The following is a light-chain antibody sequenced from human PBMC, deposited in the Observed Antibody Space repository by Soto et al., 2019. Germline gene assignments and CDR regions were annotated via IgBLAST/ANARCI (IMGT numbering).Light chain of an antibody. CDR2: GSS. Sequence: IVMTQSPATLSVSPGEGVTLSCRASENVGTNLAWYQQKPGQAPRLLIYGSSTRATGIPATFSGSGFGTEFTLTLSSLQSQESADVYCQQYNNWGLSFGGGTKLEIK. CDR1: ENVGTN. J-gene: IGKJ4*01. CDR3: QQYNNWGLS. V-gene: IGKV3D-15*01.